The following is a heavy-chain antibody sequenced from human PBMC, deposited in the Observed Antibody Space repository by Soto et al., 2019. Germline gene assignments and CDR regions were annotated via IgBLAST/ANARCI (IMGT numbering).Heavy chain of an antibody. J-gene: IGHJ4*02. CDR3: ATAVAGNLPY. CDR1: GDFSSSYY. CDR2: IYSSGNT. V-gene: IGHV4-4*09. Sequence: SETLSLTCSVSGDFSSSYYWSWIRQPPGTRPEWIGYIYSSGNTNYNPSLKSRVIISVDTSKTRFYLKLSSVTAADRAVYYCATAVAGNLPYGGQETLVTVSS. D-gene: IGHD6-19*01.